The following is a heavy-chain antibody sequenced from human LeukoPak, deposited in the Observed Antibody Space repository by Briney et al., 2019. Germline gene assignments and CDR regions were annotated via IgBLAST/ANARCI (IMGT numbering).Heavy chain of an antibody. Sequence: GGSLRLSCAASGFTFSSYWMTWVRQAPGKGLEWVANTKQDGSEKNHVDSVKGRFTISRDNAKNSLYLQMNSLRAEDTAVYYCARGDWEPSDYWGQGTLVTVSS. CDR3: ARGDWEPSDY. J-gene: IGHJ4*02. V-gene: IGHV3-7*04. CDR1: GFTFSSYW. D-gene: IGHD1-14*01. CDR2: TKQDGSEK.